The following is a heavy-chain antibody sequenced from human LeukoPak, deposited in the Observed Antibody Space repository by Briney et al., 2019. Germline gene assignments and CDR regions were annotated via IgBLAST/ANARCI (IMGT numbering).Heavy chain of an antibody. CDR1: GFTFSRYS. CDR2: ISPSGTVI. V-gene: IGHV3-48*04. Sequence: PGGSLRLSCAASGFTFSRYSMNWVRQAPGRGLEWVSYISPSGTVIYYGDSVKGRFTISRDNAKKSLYLQMNSLRAEDTAVYYCARDYNCWGQGTLVTVSS. J-gene: IGHJ4*02. D-gene: IGHD3-10*01. CDR3: ARDYNC.